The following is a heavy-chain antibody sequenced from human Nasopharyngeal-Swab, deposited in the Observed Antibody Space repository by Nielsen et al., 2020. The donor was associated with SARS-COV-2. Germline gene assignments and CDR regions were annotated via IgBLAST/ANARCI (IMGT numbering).Heavy chain of an antibody. J-gene: IGHJ5*02. Sequence: GGSLRLSCKGSGYSFTSYWISWVRQMPGKGLEWMGRIDPSDSYTNYSPSFQGHVTISADKSISTAYLQWSSLKASDTAMYYCARLKPSVVMATTGGWFDPWGQGTLVTVSS. CDR3: ARLKPSVVMATTGGWFDP. CDR1: GYSFTSYW. CDR2: IDPSDSYT. V-gene: IGHV5-10-1*01. D-gene: IGHD5-24*01.